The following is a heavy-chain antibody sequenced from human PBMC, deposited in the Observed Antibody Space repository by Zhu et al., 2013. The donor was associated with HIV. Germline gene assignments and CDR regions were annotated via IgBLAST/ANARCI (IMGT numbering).Heavy chain of an antibody. CDR2: INHSGST. CDR1: GESFSGHY. Sequence: QVQLQQWGAGLLKPSETLSLTCAVYGESFSGHYWSWIRQPPGKGLEWIGEINHSGSTNFNLSLKSRVTISVDKSKNQFSLKLSSVTAADTAVYYCARVVSCGGDCGWFDPWGQGTLVTVSS. D-gene: IGHD2-21*02. J-gene: IGHJ5*02. CDR3: ARVVSCGGDCGWFDP. V-gene: IGHV4-34*01.